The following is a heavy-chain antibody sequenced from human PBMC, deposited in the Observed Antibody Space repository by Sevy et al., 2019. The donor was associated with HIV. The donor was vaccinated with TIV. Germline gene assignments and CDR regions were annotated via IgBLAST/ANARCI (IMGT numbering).Heavy chain of an antibody. Sequence: ASVKVSCKASGGTFSSYGISWVRQAPGQGLEWMGGIIPILGTVNYAQKFQGRVTITADESTKTAYMELSSLRSEDTAGYYWAGGGGNGWYYFGYLGQETLVTVSS. D-gene: IGHD6-19*01. CDR1: GGTFSSYG. V-gene: IGHV1-69*13. J-gene: IGHJ4*02. CDR3: AGGGGNGWYYFGY. CDR2: IIPILGTV.